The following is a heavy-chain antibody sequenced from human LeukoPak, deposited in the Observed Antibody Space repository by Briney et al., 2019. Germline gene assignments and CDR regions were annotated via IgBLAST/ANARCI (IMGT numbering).Heavy chain of an antibody. CDR2: INKGGSEK. CDR1: GFSITNYW. J-gene: IGHJ4*02. D-gene: IGHD4-23*01. CDR3: AGGLGWVFDY. Sequence: GGSLRLSYAGSGFSITNYWMTWVRQAPGKGLEWVAIINKGGSEKYFVDSVKGRFSISRDNAKNSVYLDMNSLRVEDTAVHFCAGGLGWVFDYWGQGILVSVSS. V-gene: IGHV3-7*04.